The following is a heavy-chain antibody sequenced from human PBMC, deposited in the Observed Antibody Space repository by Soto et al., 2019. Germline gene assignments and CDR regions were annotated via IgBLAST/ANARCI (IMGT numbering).Heavy chain of an antibody. CDR1: GFSVTNNY. J-gene: IGHJ4*02. D-gene: IGHD2-2*01. CDR3: ARGRGSTGYLGREHYFDY. CDR2: IDIGGNT. Sequence: EVQVVESGGGLVQPGGSLRLSCAASGFSVTNNYMNWVRQAPGKGLEWVSIIDIGGNTYYADSVKDRFTISSDNSRNTLYLHMDSLRAEDTAVYYCARGRGSTGYLGREHYFDYWGQGTLVTDSP. V-gene: IGHV3-66*01.